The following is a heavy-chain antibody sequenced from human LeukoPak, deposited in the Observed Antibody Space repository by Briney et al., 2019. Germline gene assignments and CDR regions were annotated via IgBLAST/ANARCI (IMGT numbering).Heavy chain of an antibody. V-gene: IGHV1-18*04. J-gene: IGHJ4*02. D-gene: IGHD3-10*01. CDR3: ARDGKYYHGSGSYPFDY. CDR1: GNTFTSYG. Sequence: ASVKVSCKASGNTFTSYGISWVRQAPGQGLEWIGSIIAYNGNTNYAQKLQGRVTITTDTSTSTAHMQPRSLTSAATAVCYCARDGKYYHGSGSYPFDYWGQGTLVTVPS. CDR2: IIAYNGNT.